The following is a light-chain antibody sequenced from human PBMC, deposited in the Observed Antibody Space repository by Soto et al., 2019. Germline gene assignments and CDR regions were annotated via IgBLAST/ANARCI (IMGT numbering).Light chain of an antibody. Sequence: IVLTQSPGTLSLSPGERATLSCRASQSVTSNYLAWYQQKPGQAPRLLIYGASSRPTGVPDRFSGSGSGTDFTLTISRLEPEDFAVFYCQQYGTSPRTFGQGTQVEVK. CDR1: QSVTSNY. CDR2: GAS. V-gene: IGKV3-20*01. CDR3: QQYGTSPRT. J-gene: IGKJ1*01.